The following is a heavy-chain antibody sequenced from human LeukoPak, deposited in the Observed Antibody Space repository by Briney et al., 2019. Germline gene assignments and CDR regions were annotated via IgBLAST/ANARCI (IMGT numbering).Heavy chain of an antibody. J-gene: IGHJ4*02. CDR3: ARENGLGATVDY. CDR1: GGSISSYY. D-gene: IGHD1-26*01. Sequence: SETLSHTCTVSGGSISSYYWSWIRQPPGKGLGWIGYIYYSGSTNYNPSLKSRVTISVDTSKNQFSLKLSSVTTADTAVYYCARENGLGATVDYWGRGTLVTVSS. V-gene: IGHV4-59*01. CDR2: IYYSGST.